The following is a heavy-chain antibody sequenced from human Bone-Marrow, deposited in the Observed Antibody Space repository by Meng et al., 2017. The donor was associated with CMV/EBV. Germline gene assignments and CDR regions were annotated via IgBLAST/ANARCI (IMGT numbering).Heavy chain of an antibody. CDR2: INEDGTEN. Sequence: GGSLRLSCAASGFTFSIYWMSWVRQAPGKGLEWVANINEDGTENNYADSVKGRFTISRDNAKKSLYLQMNSLRAEDTAVYYCARDGISRGMGIQYYYYYYGMDVWGQGTTVTVSS. CDR3: ARDGISRGMGIQYYYYYYGMDV. V-gene: IGHV3-7*01. CDR1: GFTFSIYW. D-gene: IGHD3-16*01. J-gene: IGHJ6*02.